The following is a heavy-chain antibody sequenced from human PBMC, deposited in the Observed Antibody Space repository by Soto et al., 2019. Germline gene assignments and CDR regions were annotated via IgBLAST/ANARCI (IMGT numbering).Heavy chain of an antibody. V-gene: IGHV4-38-2*01. D-gene: IGHD2-21*02. Sequence: KSSETLSLTCAVSGYSIASGYYWAWIRQSPGKGLEWIGSIYHAGSVYYNPSLNSRVAVSLDTSKNHLSLKLTSVTAADTAVYYCARTRTAFYRYYFDSWGQGALVTVSS. CDR2: IYHAGSV. CDR1: GYSIASGYY. J-gene: IGHJ4*02. CDR3: ARTRTAFYRYYFDS.